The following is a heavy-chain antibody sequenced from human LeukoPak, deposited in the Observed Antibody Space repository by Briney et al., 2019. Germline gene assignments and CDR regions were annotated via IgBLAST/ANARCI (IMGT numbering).Heavy chain of an antibody. J-gene: IGHJ5*02. CDR2: INPDGSTK. Sequence: GGSLRLSCAASGFTFSYNWMSWVRQAAGKGLEWVANINPDGSTKLYVGSGRGRFTISRDNAKNSLYLDMNSLRVDDTAVYYCARGDSSTGWWFDPWGQGARVTVPS. V-gene: IGHV3-7*01. CDR1: GFTFSYNW. D-gene: IGHD6-13*01. CDR3: ARGDSSTGWWFDP.